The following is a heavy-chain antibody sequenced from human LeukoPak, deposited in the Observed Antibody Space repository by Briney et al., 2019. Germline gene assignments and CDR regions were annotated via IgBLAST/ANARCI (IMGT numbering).Heavy chain of an antibody. Sequence: PSETLSLTCTVSGGSISSSPYYWSWIRQPPGKGLEWIGYIFFSGTTNYNPSLKSRVTISVDTSKNQFSLKMTSVTAADTAVYFCARVGSGGAWFDFWGQGTLVTVSS. CDR2: IFFSGTT. CDR1: GGSISSSPYY. D-gene: IGHD6-19*01. V-gene: IGHV4-61*01. CDR3: ARVGSGGAWFDF. J-gene: IGHJ4*02.